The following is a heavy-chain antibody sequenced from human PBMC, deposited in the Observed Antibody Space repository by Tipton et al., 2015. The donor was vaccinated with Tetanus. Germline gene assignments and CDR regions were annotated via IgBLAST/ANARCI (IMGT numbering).Heavy chain of an antibody. V-gene: IGHV1-8*01. Sequence: QSGAEVKKPGASVKVSCKASGYTFTSYDIDWVRQATGQGLKWMGWMNPNSGNTGYAQKFQGRVTMTRNTSISTAYMELSSLRSEDTAVYYCARRVYDSEETRIDYWGQGTLVTVSS. D-gene: IGHD3-22*01. CDR3: ARRVYDSEETRIDY. CDR1: GYTFTSYD. CDR2: MNPNSGNT. J-gene: IGHJ4*02.